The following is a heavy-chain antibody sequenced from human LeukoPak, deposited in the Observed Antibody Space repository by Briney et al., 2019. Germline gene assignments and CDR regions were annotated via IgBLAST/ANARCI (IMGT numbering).Heavy chain of an antibody. CDR1: GFTFSGSA. Sequence: PGGSLRLSCAASGFTFSGSAMHWVRQASGKGLEWVGRIRSKANSYATAYAASVKGRFTISRDDSKNTAYLQMNSLKTEDTAVYYCTSRITMARGVISEWGQGTLVTVSS. V-gene: IGHV3-73*01. CDR3: TSRITMARGVISE. D-gene: IGHD3-10*01. J-gene: IGHJ4*02. CDR2: IRSKANSYAT.